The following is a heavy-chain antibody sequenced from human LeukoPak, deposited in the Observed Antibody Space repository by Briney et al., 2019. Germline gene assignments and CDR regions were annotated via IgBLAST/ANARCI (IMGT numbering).Heavy chain of an antibody. CDR1: GGSINSSSYY. J-gene: IGHJ4*02. CDR3: ARGTEPSGDSPNYFDY. D-gene: IGHD7-27*01. Sequence: SETLSLTCTVSGGSINSSSYYWGWIRQPPGKGLEWIGNIYYSGSTYYNPSLKSRVTISVDTSKNQFSLKLSSVTAADTAVYYCARGTEPSGDSPNYFDYWGQGTLVTVSS. V-gene: IGHV4-39*07. CDR2: IYYSGST.